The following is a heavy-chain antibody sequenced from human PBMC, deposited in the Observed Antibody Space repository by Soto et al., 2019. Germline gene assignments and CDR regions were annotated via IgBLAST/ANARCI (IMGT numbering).Heavy chain of an antibody. CDR2: ISSNSAYI. V-gene: IGHV3-21*01. D-gene: IGHD6-13*01. Sequence: RLSCAASGFTFRSLTMNWVRQAPGKGLEWVSTISSNSAYIYYTDALRGRFTISRDNAKNSLHLQMNSLRAEDTAVYYCTRDASRDSSARGWFDPWGPGTLVTVSS. CDR3: TRDASRDSSARGWFDP. CDR1: GFTFRSLT. J-gene: IGHJ5*02.